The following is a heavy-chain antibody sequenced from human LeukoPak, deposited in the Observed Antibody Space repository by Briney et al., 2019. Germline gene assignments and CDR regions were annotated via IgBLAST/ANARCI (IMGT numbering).Heavy chain of an antibody. CDR3: ARDRTVVMDYYYYMDV. Sequence: GGSLRLSCAASGFTFSNYVMQWVRQAPGKGLEWVSGINWNGGSTGYADSVKGRFTISRDNAKNSLYLQMNSLRAEDTALYYCARDRTVVMDYYYYMDVWGKGTTVTVSS. CDR1: GFTFSNYV. J-gene: IGHJ6*03. CDR2: INWNGGST. V-gene: IGHV3-20*04. D-gene: IGHD4-23*01.